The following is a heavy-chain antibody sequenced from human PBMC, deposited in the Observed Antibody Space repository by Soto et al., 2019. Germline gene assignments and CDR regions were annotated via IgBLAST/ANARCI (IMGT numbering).Heavy chain of an antibody. Sequence: QLQLQESGPGLVKPSETLSLTCTVSGGSISSSSYYWGWIRQPPGKGLEWIGTIYYSGSTYYNPSLKSRVTISVDTSKNQFSLKLSSVTAADTAVYSCARADTAMLTFDYWGQGTLVTVSS. D-gene: IGHD5-18*01. CDR3: ARADTAMLTFDY. CDR1: GGSISSSSYY. CDR2: IYYSGST. V-gene: IGHV4-39*01. J-gene: IGHJ4*02.